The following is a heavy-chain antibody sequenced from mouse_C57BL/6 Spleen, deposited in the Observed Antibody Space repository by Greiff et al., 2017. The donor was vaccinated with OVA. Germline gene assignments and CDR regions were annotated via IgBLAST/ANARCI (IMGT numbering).Heavy chain of an antibody. Sequence: EVQLQQSGAELVKPGASVKLSCTASGFNIKDYYMHWVKQRTEQGLEWIGRIDPEDGETKYAPEFQGKATITADTSSNTAYLQLSSLTSEDTAVYYCARYYYTNLTGGYWGQGTTLTVSS. CDR2: IDPEDGET. CDR1: GFNIKDYY. D-gene: IGHD2-12*01. V-gene: IGHV14-2*01. J-gene: IGHJ2*01. CDR3: ARYYYTNLTGGY.